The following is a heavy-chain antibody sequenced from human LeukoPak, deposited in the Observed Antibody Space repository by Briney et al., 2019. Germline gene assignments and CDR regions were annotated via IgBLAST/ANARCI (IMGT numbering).Heavy chain of an antibody. CDR3: ARPPSYGSGSYYNY. D-gene: IGHD3-10*01. V-gene: IGHV5-51*01. J-gene: IGHJ4*02. CDR2: IYPRDSDT. Sequence: GESLKISCKGSGYKFTNYWIAWVRQMPGQGLEWLGIIYPRDSDTRYSPSFQGQVTISADKSISTAYLQWSSLKASDTAMYYCARPPSYGSGSYYNYWGQGTLVTVSS. CDR1: GYKFTNYW.